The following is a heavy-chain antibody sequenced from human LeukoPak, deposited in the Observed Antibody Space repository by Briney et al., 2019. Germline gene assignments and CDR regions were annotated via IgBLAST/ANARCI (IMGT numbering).Heavy chain of an antibody. CDR1: EFTFNNYG. D-gene: IGHD1-26*01. Sequence: GGSLRLSCAATEFTFNNYGMHWVRQAPGKGLEWVAVVASDGKDKRYADSVKGRFTISRDNSKNTLYLQMNSLRAEDTAVYYCARTDSGSQSTFDYWGQGTLVTVSS. CDR2: VASDGKDK. V-gene: IGHV3-30*03. J-gene: IGHJ4*02. CDR3: ARTDSGSQSTFDY.